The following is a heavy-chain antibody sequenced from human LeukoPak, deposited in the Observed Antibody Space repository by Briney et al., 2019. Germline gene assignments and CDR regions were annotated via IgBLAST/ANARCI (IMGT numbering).Heavy chain of an antibody. CDR1: GGSISSSY. Sequence: PSETLSLTCTVSGGSISSSYWSWIRLPPGKGLEWIGYIYYTGDTNSNPSLKSRGTISLDTSKNQFSLKLTSVTAADTAVYYCVRGSGRDGYTTETRGQGTLVTVSS. CDR3: VRGSGRDGYTTET. CDR2: IYYTGDT. J-gene: IGHJ4*02. D-gene: IGHD5-24*01. V-gene: IGHV4-59*08.